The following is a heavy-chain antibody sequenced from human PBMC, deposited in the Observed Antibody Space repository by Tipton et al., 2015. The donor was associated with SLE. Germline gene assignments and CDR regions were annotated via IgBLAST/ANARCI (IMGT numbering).Heavy chain of an antibody. CDR2: IRYDGSNK. Sequence: SLRLSCAASGFTFSSYGMHWVRQAPGKGLEWVAFIRYDGSNKYYADSVKGRFTISRDNSKNTLYLQMNSLRAEDTAVYYCAREEGWFPAYGKDSFYLDSWGQGTLVIVST. CDR3: AREEGWFPAYGKDSFYLDS. J-gene: IGHJ4*02. D-gene: IGHD6-19*01. V-gene: IGHV3-30*02. CDR1: GFTFSSYG.